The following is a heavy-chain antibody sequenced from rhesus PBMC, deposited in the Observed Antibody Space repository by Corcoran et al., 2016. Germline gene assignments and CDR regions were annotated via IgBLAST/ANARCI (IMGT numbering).Heavy chain of an antibody. V-gene: IGHV4-122*02. CDR3: ASLYSGYSHYFDY. Sequence: QVQLQESGPGLVKPSETLSLHCAVSGGSISSRSYYWTWLRQAPGKGLAWIGYITYSGSTSYNPSLKSRVTISRDTSKNQFSLKLSSVTAADTAVYYCASLYSGYSHYFDYWVQGVLVTVSS. CDR2: ITYSGST. J-gene: IGHJ4*01. D-gene: IGHD5-24*01. CDR1: GGSISSRSYY.